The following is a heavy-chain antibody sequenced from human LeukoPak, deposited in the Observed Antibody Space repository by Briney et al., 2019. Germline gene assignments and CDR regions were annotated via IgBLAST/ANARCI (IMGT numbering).Heavy chain of an antibody. CDR2: ISDNGGGT. J-gene: IGHJ4*02. CDR1: GFIFRNYA. Sequence: GGSLRLSCVASGFIFRNYAMSWVRQAPGEGLEWVSGISDNGGGTYYADSVKGRFTISRDNSKNMLYLQMNSLRAEDTAVYYCAKESGALGVPLYDYWGQGILVTGSS. V-gene: IGHV3-23*01. D-gene: IGHD1-1*01. CDR3: AKESGALGVPLYDY.